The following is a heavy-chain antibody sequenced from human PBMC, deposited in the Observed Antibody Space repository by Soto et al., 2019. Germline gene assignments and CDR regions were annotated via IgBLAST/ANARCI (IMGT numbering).Heavy chain of an antibody. J-gene: IGHJ6*02. CDR1: GSTFSSYN. D-gene: IGHD6-13*01. CDR2: ISDSGTYI. V-gene: IGHV3-21*01. CDR3: ARDYQGSWYSGYGMDV. Sequence: GGSLRLSCAASGSTFSSYNMNWVRQAPGKGLDWVASISDSGTYIFYADSLKGRFTISRDNANNSLSLQMNNLRADDSGVYFCARDYQGSWYSGYGMDVWGQGTTVTVSS.